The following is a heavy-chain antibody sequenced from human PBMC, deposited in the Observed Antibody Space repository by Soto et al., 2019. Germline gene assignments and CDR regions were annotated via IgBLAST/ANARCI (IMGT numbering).Heavy chain of an antibody. V-gene: IGHV3-23*01. CDR3: AKDFNWGSVYFDY. Sequence: GGSLRLSCAASGFTFSSYAMSWVRQAPGKGLEWVSAISGSGGSTYYADSVKGRFIISRDNSKNTLYLQMNSLRAEDTAVYYCAKDFNWGSVYFDYWGQGTLVTVSS. D-gene: IGHD7-27*01. CDR2: ISGSGGST. CDR1: GFTFSSYA. J-gene: IGHJ4*02.